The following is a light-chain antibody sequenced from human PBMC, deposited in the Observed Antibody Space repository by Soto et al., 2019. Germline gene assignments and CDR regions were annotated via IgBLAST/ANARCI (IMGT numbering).Light chain of an antibody. CDR1: SSDVGGYNY. CDR2: DVS. Sequence: QSALTQPRSVSGSPGQSVTISCTGTSSDVGGYNYVSWYQQHPGKAPKLMIYDVSKRPSGVPDRFSGSKSGNTASLTISGLQAADEADYYCCSYAGSYTFVVFGGGTKLPVL. J-gene: IGLJ3*02. V-gene: IGLV2-11*01. CDR3: CSYAGSYTFVV.